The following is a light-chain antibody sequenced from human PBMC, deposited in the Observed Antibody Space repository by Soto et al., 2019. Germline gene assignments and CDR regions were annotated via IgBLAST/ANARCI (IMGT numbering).Light chain of an antibody. V-gene: IGLV2-8*01. Sequence: QSVLTQPPSASGSPGQSVTISCTGTSSDVGAYNFVSWYQHHPGKAPKLLIYEVTKWPSGVPDRFSGSKSGTSASLAISGLQSEDEADYYCEAWDDSLNGYVFGTGTKVTVL. CDR3: EAWDDSLNGYV. J-gene: IGLJ1*01. CDR2: EVT. CDR1: SSDVGAYNF.